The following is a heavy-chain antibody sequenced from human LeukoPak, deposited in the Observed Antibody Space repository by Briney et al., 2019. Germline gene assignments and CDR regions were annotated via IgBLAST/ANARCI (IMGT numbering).Heavy chain of an antibody. CDR3: ARGKNYDFWSGYPYYYGMDV. D-gene: IGHD3-3*01. J-gene: IGHJ6*02. V-gene: IGHV4-59*01. CDR2: IYYSGST. Sequence: PSETLSLTCTVSGGSISSYYWSWIRKPPGKGLEWIGYIYYSGSTNYNPSLKSRVTISVDTSKNQFSLKLSSVTAADTAVYYCARGKNYDFWSGYPYYYGMDVWGQGTTVTVSS. CDR1: GGSISSYY.